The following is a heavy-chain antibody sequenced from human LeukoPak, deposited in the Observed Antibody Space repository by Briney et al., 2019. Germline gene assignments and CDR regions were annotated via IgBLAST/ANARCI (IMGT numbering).Heavy chain of an antibody. CDR2: ISGRGDNT. D-gene: IGHD2-8*01. J-gene: IGHJ6*02. CDR1: GFTFNSYA. V-gene: IGHV3-23*01. CDR3: AKDQWTDTKLYYFYGMDV. Sequence: GGSVTLPCAASGFTFNSYAKNWLPKATGQRLEWVSAISGRGDNTYYADAVKARFTISRDNSKNTLYLQINSLRAEDTAVYYCAKDQWTDTKLYYFYGMDVWGQGTTVTVSS.